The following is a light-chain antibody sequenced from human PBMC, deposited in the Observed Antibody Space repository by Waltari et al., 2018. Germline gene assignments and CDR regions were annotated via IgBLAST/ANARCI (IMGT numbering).Light chain of an antibody. CDR3: QALGTGAWV. Sequence: ASWYQQKPGQSPLLVIYQDTKRPSEIPERFSGSKSANAATLTITGTQAMDEADYYCQALGTGAWVFGGGTKLTVL. CDR2: QDT. J-gene: IGLJ3*02. V-gene: IGLV3-1*01.